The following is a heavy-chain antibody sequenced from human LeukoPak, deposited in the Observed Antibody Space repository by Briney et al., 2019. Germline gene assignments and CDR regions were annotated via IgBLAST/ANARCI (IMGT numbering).Heavy chain of an antibody. CDR2: INSDGSST. CDR3: AKRGITTTTGGGYYFDY. D-gene: IGHD3-10*01. Sequence: GGTLRLSCAASGFTFSSYWMHWVRQAPGKGLVWVSRINSDGSSTSYADSVKGRFTISRDNSKNTLYLQMNSLRAEDAAVYYCAKRGITTTTGGGYYFDYWGQGTLVTVSS. J-gene: IGHJ4*02. V-gene: IGHV3-74*01. CDR1: GFTFSSYW.